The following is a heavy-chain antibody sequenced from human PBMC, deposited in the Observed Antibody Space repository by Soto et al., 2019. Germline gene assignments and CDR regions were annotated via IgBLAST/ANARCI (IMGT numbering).Heavy chain of an antibody. CDR2: ISYDGSNK. Sequence: GGSLRLSCAASGFTFSSYAMHWVRQAPGKGLEWVAVISYDGSNKYYADSVKGRFTISRDNSKNTLYLQMNSLRAEDTAVYYCARDRVEWLLFGLRGYYYGMDVWGQGTTVTVSS. V-gene: IGHV3-30-3*01. J-gene: IGHJ6*02. D-gene: IGHD3-3*01. CDR1: GFTFSSYA. CDR3: ARDRVEWLLFGLRGYYYGMDV.